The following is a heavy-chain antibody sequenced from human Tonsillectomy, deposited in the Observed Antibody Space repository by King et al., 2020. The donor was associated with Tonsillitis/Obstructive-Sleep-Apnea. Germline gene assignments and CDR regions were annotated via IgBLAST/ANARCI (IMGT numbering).Heavy chain of an antibody. Sequence: VQLVESGGGLVQPGGSLRLSCAASGFTFSSYAMSWVRQAPGKGLEWVASISGGGGSAYYADSVKGRFTISRDNSKNTLFLQMNSLRAEATAVYYWAKEPPSATHDAFDIWGRGKMVTVSS. D-gene: IGHD6-25*01. CDR1: GFTFSSYA. CDR3: AKEPPSATHDAFDI. J-gene: IGHJ3*02. CDR2: ISGGGGSA. V-gene: IGHV3-23*04.